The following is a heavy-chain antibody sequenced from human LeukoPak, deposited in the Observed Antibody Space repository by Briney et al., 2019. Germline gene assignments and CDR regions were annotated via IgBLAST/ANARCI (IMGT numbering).Heavy chain of an antibody. Sequence: AGGSLRLSCAASGFTFSSYWMHWVRQAPGKGLVWVSRINTDGSSTSYADSVKGRFTISRDNSKNSLYLQMNSLRAEDTAVYYCAKRGEVLRNFDWFYGMDVWGQGTTVTVSS. V-gene: IGHV3-74*01. D-gene: IGHD3-9*01. CDR2: INTDGSST. J-gene: IGHJ6*02. CDR1: GFTFSSYW. CDR3: AKRGEVLRNFDWFYGMDV.